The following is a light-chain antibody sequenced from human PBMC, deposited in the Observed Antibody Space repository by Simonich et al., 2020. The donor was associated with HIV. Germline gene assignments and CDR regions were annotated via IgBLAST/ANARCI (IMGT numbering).Light chain of an antibody. CDR3: LQHNSYPRT. Sequence: DIQMTQSPSSLSASVGDRVTITCQASQDISNSLNWYQQNPGKAPKLLIFDASNLETGVPSRFSGSGSGTEFTLTISSLQPEDFATYYCLQHNSYPRTFGQGTKVEIK. CDR2: DAS. V-gene: IGKV1-33*01. CDR1: QDISNS. J-gene: IGKJ1*01.